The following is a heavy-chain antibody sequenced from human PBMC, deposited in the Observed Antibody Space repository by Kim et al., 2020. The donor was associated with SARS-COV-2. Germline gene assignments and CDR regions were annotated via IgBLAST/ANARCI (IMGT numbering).Heavy chain of an antibody. CDR2: IRSKANNYAT. CDR3: TRLGSPVDSAMGTFDY. V-gene: IGHV3-73*01. Sequence: GGSLRLSCAASGFTFSGSAMHWVRQASGKGLEWVGRIRSKANNYATAYDASVKGRFTISRDDSKNTAYLQMNSLKTEDTAEYYCTRLGSPVDSAMGTFDYWGQGTLVTVSS. CDR1: GFTFSGSA. D-gene: IGHD5-18*01. J-gene: IGHJ4*02.